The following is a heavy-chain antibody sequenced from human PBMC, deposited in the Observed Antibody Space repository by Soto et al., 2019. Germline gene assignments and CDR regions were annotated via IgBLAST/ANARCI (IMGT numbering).Heavy chain of an antibody. CDR2: IYYSGST. V-gene: IGHV4-39*01. D-gene: IGHD6-6*01. Sequence: QLQLQESGPGLVKPSETLSLTCTVSGGSISSSSYYWGWIRQPPGKGLEWIGSIYYSGSTYYNPSLKSRVTISVDTSKNQFSLKLSSVTAADTAVYYCARHHIAARLWGDYYYYGMDVWGQGTTVTVSS. CDR1: GGSISSSSYY. J-gene: IGHJ6*02. CDR3: ARHHIAARLWGDYYYYGMDV.